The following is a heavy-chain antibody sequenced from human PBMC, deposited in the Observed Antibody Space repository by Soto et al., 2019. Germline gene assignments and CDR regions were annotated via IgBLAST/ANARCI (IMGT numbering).Heavy chain of an antibody. D-gene: IGHD2-15*01. Sequence: SETLSLTCTVSGGSISSGGYYWSWIRQHPGKGLEWIGYIYYSGSTYYNPSLKSRVTISVDTSKNQFSLKLSSVTAADTAVYYCARELSGCSGGSCYGGDWNYFDYWGQGTLVTVSS. V-gene: IGHV4-31*03. CDR2: IYYSGST. J-gene: IGHJ4*02. CDR3: ARELSGCSGGSCYGGDWNYFDY. CDR1: GGSISSGGYY.